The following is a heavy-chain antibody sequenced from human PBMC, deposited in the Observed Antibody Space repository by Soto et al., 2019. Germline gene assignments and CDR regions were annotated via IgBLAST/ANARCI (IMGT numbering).Heavy chain of an antibody. CDR2: IYYSGST. CDR1: GGSISSYY. D-gene: IGHD3-10*01. J-gene: IGHJ3*02. V-gene: IGHV4-59*01. CDR3: ARDSRGYYYGSGSYYNADAFDI. Sequence: SETLSLTCTVSGGSISSYYWSWIRQPPGKGLEWIGYIYYSGSTNYNPSLKSRVTISVDTSKNQFSLKLSSVTAADTAVYYCARDSRGYYYGSGSYYNADAFDIWGQGTMVTVSS.